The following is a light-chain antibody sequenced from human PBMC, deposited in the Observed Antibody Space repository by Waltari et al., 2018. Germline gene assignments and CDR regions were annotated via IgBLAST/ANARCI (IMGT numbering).Light chain of an antibody. CDR3: QQYNDYSGT. CDR1: QSISSW. J-gene: IGKJ1*01. V-gene: IGKV1-5*03. Sequence: DIQMTQSPSTLSASVGDRVTITCRASQSISSWLAWYQQKPGKAPKLLIYEASILESGVPSRFSGGGYGTEFTLTISSLQPDDLATYYCQQYNDYSGTFGRGTKVEIK. CDR2: EAS.